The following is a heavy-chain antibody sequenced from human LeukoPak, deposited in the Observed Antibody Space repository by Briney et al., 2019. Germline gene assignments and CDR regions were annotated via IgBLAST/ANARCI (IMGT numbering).Heavy chain of an antibody. CDR2: INHSGST. J-gene: IGHJ4*02. CDR1: GGSFSGYY. D-gene: IGHD3-10*01. V-gene: IGHV4-34*01. CDR3: ARARRTSSYGSGSYYNDY. Sequence: SETLSLTCAVYGGSFSGYYWSWIRQPPGKGLEWIGEINHSGSTNYNPSLKSRVTISVDTSKNQFSLKLSSVTAADTAVYYCARARRTSSYGSGSYYNDYWGQGTLVTVSS.